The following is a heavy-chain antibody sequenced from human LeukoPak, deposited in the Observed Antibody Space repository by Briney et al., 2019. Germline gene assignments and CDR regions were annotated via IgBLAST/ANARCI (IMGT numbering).Heavy chain of an antibody. D-gene: IGHD6-13*01. J-gene: IGHJ4*02. Sequence: GGSLRLSCAASGFTFSSYEMNWVRQAPGKGLEWVSYIKGRFTISRDNAKNSLYLQMNSLRAEDTAVYYCAREAGSTWHPVDYWGQGTLVTVSS. CDR2: I. CDR3: AREAGSTWHPVDY. V-gene: IGHV3-48*03. CDR1: GFTFSSYE.